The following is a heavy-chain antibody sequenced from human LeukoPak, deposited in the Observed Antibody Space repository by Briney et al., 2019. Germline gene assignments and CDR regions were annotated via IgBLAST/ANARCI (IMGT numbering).Heavy chain of an antibody. V-gene: IGHV3-21*01. Sequence: GGSLRLSCAASGFTFSSYSMNWVRQAPGKGLEWVSSISSSSSYIYYADSVRGRFTISRDNAKNSLYLQMNSLRAEDTAVYYCARDTTVTENFDYWGQGTLVTVSS. CDR1: GFTFSSYS. D-gene: IGHD4-17*01. CDR2: ISSSSSYI. CDR3: ARDTTVTENFDY. J-gene: IGHJ4*02.